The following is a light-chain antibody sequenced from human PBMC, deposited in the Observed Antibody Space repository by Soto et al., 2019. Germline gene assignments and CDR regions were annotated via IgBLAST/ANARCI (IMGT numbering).Light chain of an antibody. CDR2: DAS. Sequence: IVMREAQETTSRSSAKKASLSCRASRSVTSYLAWYQQKPGRAPRLLIYDASSRATGIPDRFSGSGSGTDFTLSMRRLEPEDFAVYFCQQYGSSLTFGGGTKVDIK. V-gene: IGKV3-20*01. CDR3: QQYGSSLT. J-gene: IGKJ4*01. CDR1: RSVTSY.